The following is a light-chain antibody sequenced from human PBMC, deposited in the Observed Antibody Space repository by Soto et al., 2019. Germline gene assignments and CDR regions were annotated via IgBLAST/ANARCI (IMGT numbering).Light chain of an antibody. J-gene: IGKJ1*01. Sequence: EIVMRHSLATLSVSPGERATLSCRASQSVSSDLAWYHQKPGQAPRLLIYGASTRATGIPARFTGSGSGTEFTLTISSLQFDDTAVYYCQQYNNWWTFGQGTKVDI. CDR3: QQYNNWWT. V-gene: IGKV3-15*01. CDR1: QSVSSD. CDR2: GAS.